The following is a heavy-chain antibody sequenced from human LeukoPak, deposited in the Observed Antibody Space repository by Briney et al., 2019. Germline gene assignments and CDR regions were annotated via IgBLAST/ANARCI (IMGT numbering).Heavy chain of an antibody. Sequence: ASVKVSCKASGYTFTSYGISWVRQAPGQGLEWMGWISAYDGNTNYAQKLQGRVTMTTDTSTSTAYMELRSLSSDDTAVYYCARGRSIAVAVGYWGQGTLVTVSS. CDR3: ARGRSIAVAVGY. D-gene: IGHD6-19*01. V-gene: IGHV1-18*01. CDR1: GYTFTSYG. CDR2: ISAYDGNT. J-gene: IGHJ4*02.